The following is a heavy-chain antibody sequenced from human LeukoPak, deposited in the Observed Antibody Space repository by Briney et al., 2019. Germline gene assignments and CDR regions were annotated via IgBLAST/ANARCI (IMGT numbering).Heavy chain of an antibody. CDR1: GSRFTSYW. CDR2: IYPIDSDT. D-gene: IGHD6-6*01. Sequence: GASLKISCRASGSRFTSYWIGWVRQMPGKGPEWMGIIYPIDSDTRYSPSFQGQVTLSVDKSINTAYLQWSSLKASDTAIYYCARHDYSSSSDFFYYYLDVWGKGTTVTVS. J-gene: IGHJ6*03. V-gene: IGHV5-51*01. CDR3: ARHDYSSSSDFFYYYLDV.